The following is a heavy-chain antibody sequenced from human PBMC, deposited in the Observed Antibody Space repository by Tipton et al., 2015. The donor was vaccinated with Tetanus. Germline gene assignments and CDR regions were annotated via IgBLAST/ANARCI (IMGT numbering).Heavy chain of an antibody. Sequence: SLRLSCLASGFTFTDHSMSWVRQAPGKGLEWVAAIGDTEFVTYYADSLKGRFTISRDNSKNTLYLQMNSLRAEDTAVYYCARDSSMAVADPILWYWGQGTLVTVSS. CDR2: IGDTEFVT. CDR3: ARDSSMAVADPILWY. CDR1: GFTFTDHS. J-gene: IGHJ4*02. D-gene: IGHD6-19*01. V-gene: IGHV3-23*01.